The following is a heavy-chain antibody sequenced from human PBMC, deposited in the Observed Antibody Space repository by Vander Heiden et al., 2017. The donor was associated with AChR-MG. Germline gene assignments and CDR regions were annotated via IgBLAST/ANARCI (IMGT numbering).Heavy chain of an antibody. CDR2: IYYSGST. Sequence: QLQLQESGPGLVKPSETLSLTCTVSGGSISSSSYYWGWIRQPPGKGLEWIGSIYYSGSTYYNPSLKSRVTISVDTSKNQFSLKLSSVTAADTAVYYCARRSTSCEPPDCYYYYMDVWGKGTTVTVSS. CDR1: GGSISSSSYY. J-gene: IGHJ6*03. CDR3: ARRSTSCEPPDCYYYYMDV. V-gene: IGHV4-39*01. D-gene: IGHD2-2*01.